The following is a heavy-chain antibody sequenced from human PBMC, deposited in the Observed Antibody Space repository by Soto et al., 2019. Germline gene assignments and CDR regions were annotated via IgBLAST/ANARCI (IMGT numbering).Heavy chain of an antibody. V-gene: IGHV1-69*01. CDR3: ARDSHWGGDCVDAFDI. J-gene: IGHJ3*02. CDR2: IIPIFGTA. Sequence: QVQLVQSGAEVKKPGSSVKVSCKASGGTFSSYAISWVRQAPGQGLEWMGGIIPIFGTANYAQKFQGRVTITADESTSTAYMELSSLRSEDTAVYYCARDSHWGGDCVDAFDIWGQGTMVTVSS. CDR1: GGTFSSYA. D-gene: IGHD2-21*02.